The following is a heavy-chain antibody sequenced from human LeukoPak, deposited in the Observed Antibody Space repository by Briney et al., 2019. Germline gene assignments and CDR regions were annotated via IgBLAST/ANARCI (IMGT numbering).Heavy chain of an antibody. V-gene: IGHV4-34*01. D-gene: IGHD2-2*01. Sequence: SETLSLTCAVYGGSFSGYYWSWIRQPPGKGLEWIGEINHSGSTNYNPSLKSRVTISVDTSKNQFSLKLSSVTAADTAVYYCARALIGSSTSDQFFDYWSQGTLVTVSS. CDR1: GGSFSGYY. CDR3: ARALIGSSTSDQFFDY. J-gene: IGHJ4*02. CDR2: INHSGST.